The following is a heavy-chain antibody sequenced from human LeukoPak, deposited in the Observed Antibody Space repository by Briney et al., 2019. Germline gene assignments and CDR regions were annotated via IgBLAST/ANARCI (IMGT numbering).Heavy chain of an antibody. CDR1: SYTLTSYG. J-gene: IGHJ4*02. V-gene: IGHV1-18*01. Sequence: ASVKVSRMASSYTLTSYGISCVRQAPGEGLEWMGWISAYNSNTNYAQKNQGRVTMTKDTSTSTAYMELRSLSSDNTAVYYCARDDYDSSGYYVVDYWGQGTLVTVSS. CDR2: ISAYNSNT. D-gene: IGHD3-22*01. CDR3: ARDDYDSSGYYVVDY.